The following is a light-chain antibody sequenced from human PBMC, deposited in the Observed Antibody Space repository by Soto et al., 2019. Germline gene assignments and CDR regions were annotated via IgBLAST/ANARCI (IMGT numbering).Light chain of an antibody. Sequence: DIQMTQSPSSLSASVGDRVTITCRASQFINNYLNWYQQKPGKAPKLLIYGASSLESGGPSRFSGSGSGTDFTLTISSLQPEDFATYTCQQSYSAPITFGQGIRLDIK. CDR3: QQSYSAPIT. CDR2: GAS. J-gene: IGKJ5*01. CDR1: QFINNY. V-gene: IGKV1-39*01.